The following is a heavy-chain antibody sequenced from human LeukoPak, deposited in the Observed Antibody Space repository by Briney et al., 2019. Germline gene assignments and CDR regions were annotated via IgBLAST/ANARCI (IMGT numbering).Heavy chain of an antibody. Sequence: ASVKVSCKASGYTFTGYYMHWVRQAPGQGLEWMGWINPNSGGTNYAQKFQGRVTMTRDTSISTAYMELSRLRSDDTAVYYCARDGEYSSSSAHELTENGGSNWFDPWGQGTLVTVSS. CDR3: ARDGEYSSSSAHELTENGGSNWFDP. D-gene: IGHD6-6*01. CDR2: INPNSGGT. J-gene: IGHJ5*02. CDR1: GYTFTGYY. V-gene: IGHV1-2*02.